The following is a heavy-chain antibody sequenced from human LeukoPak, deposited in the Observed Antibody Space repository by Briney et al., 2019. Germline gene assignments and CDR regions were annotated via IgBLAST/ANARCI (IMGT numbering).Heavy chain of an antibody. Sequence: SETLSLTCTVSGGSISNYYWSWIQQPPGKGLEWIGYIYYSGSTNYNPSLKSRVTISVDTSKNQFSLKVSSVTAADTAVYYCARHTAEKYNWFDRWGQGTLVTVSS. V-gene: IGHV4-59*08. CDR1: GGSISNYY. CDR3: ARHTAEKYNWFDR. CDR2: IYYSGST. J-gene: IGHJ5*02. D-gene: IGHD5-24*01.